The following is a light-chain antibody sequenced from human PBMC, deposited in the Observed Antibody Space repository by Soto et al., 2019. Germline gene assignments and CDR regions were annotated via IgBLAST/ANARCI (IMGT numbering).Light chain of an antibody. CDR1: SSNIGAGYD. Sequence: QSVLTQPPSVSGAPGQRVTISCTGTSSNIGAGYDVYWYQQLPGTAPKLLISGNNNRPSGVPDRFSGSRSGTAASLAITGLQAEDEAEYYCQSYDSSLRGSNVFGTGTKVTVL. J-gene: IGLJ1*01. CDR2: GNN. CDR3: QSYDSSLRGSNV. V-gene: IGLV1-40*01.